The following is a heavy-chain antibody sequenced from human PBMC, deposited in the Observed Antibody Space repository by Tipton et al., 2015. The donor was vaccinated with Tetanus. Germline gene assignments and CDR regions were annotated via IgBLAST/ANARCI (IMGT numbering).Heavy chain of an antibody. CDR3: TSRITMIVSDY. CDR2: IKSKTDGGTT. J-gene: IGHJ4*02. CDR1: GFTFSNAW. V-gene: IGHV3-15*01. D-gene: IGHD3-22*01. Sequence: GSLRLSCAASGFTFSNAWMSWVRQAPGKGLEWVGRIKSKTDGGTTDYAAPVKGRFTISRDDSKNTLYLQMNSLKTEDTAVYYCTSRITMIVSDYWGQGTLVTVSS.